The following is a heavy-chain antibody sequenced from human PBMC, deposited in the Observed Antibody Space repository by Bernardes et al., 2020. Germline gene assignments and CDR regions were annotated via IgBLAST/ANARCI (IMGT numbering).Heavy chain of an antibody. J-gene: IGHJ4*02. CDR1: GFTFSDYY. CDR2: IRKKPNSYTT. Sequence: GSLRLSCAASGFTFSDYYMDWVRQAPGKGLEWVGLIRKKPNSYTTEYAASVKGRFTISRDDSKNSLYLQMNGLKTEDTAVYYCGRDTSGSPDYWGQGTLVTVSS. D-gene: IGHD1-26*01. V-gene: IGHV3-72*01. CDR3: GRDTSGSPDY.